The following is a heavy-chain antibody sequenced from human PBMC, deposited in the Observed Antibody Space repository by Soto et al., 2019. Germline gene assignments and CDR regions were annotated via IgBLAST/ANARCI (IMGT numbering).Heavy chain of an antibody. CDR2: ISGSGGST. J-gene: IGHJ2*01. CDR1: GFTFSSYA. Sequence: EVQLLESGGGLVQPGGSLRLSCAASGFTFSSYAMSWVRQAPGKGLEWVSAISGSGGSTYYADSVKGRFTISRDNSKNTLYLEMNSLRAEDTAVYYCAKRTMIVGYFDLWGRGTLVTVSS. V-gene: IGHV3-23*01. CDR3: AKRTMIVGYFDL. D-gene: IGHD3-22*01.